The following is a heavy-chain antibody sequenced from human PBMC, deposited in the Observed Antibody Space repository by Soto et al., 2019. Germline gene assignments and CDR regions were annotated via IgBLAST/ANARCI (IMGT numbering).Heavy chain of an antibody. CDR1: GFILSSYA. V-gene: IGHV3-23*01. CDR2: FSGTGGYT. J-gene: IGHJ5*02. CDR3: ARGQRALITYGPFDP. D-gene: IGHD4-17*01. Sequence: PGGSLRLSCAASGFILSSYAMSWVRKAPGKGLEWVSTFSGTGGYTYYADSVKGRFTISRDDSKNTLFLHMNSLRAADTAVYYCARGQRALITYGPFDPWGQGTLVTVSS.